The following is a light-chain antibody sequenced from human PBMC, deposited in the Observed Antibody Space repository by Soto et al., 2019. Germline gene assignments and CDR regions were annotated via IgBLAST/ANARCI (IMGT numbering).Light chain of an antibody. Sequence: QSALTQPASVSGSPGQSITISCSGTSSDVGSYNLVSWYQQHPGKAPKLLIYEVSKRPSGVSNRFSGSKSGNTASLTISGXXXXXXXXYHCCSYAGSSTLVFGGGTKLTVL. J-gene: IGLJ3*02. CDR1: SSDVGSYNL. CDR3: CSYAGSSTLV. V-gene: IGLV2-23*02. CDR2: EVS.